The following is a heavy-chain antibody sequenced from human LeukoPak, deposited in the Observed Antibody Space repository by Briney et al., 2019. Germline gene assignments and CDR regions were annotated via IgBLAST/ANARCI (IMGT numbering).Heavy chain of an antibody. J-gene: IGHJ4*02. CDR3: AKDDDDFWSGYYPFDY. CDR2: ISGSGGSK. D-gene: IGHD3-3*01. CDR1: GFTFANYA. Sequence: GGSLRLSCVASGFTFANYAMSWVRQAPGKGLEWVSAISGSGGSKYYADSVKGRFTISRDNSKNSLYSQMNSLRAEDTAVYYCAKDDDDFWSGYYPFDYWGQGALVTVSS. V-gene: IGHV3-23*01.